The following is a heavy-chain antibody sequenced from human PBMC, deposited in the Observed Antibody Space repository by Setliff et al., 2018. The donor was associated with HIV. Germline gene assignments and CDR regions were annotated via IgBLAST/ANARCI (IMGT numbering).Heavy chain of an antibody. Sequence: SETLSLTCTVSDASITADTFYWNWLRQPPGKGPEWIGYIHNSGTTHYNPAFESRLIISLDMSNNRFSLTLTSVTAADTALYYCARGPSYYYTSGYPGGFDPWGRGTLVTVSS. J-gene: IGHJ5*02. V-gene: IGHV4-30-4*08. D-gene: IGHD3-3*01. CDR1: DASITADTFY. CDR2: IHNSGTT. CDR3: ARGPSYYYTSGYPGGFDP.